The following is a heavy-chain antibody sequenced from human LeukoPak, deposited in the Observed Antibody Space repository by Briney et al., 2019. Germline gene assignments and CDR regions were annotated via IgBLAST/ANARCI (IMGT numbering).Heavy chain of an antibody. J-gene: IGHJ4*02. CDR1: GGSFSGYY. CDR3: VIVVPTAAGESLYFDY. CDR2: INHSGST. D-gene: IGHD2-2*01. Sequence: SETLSLTCTVYGGSFSGYYWSWIRQPPGKGLEWIAEINHSGSTNYNPSLKSRVTISVDTSKNQFSLKLSSVTAADTAVYYCVIVVPTAAGESLYFDYWGQGTLVTVSS. V-gene: IGHV4-34*01.